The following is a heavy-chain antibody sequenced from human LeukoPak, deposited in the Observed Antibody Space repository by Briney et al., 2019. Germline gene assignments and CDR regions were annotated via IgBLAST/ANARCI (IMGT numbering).Heavy chain of an antibody. Sequence: GASVKVSCKASGYTFTSYGISWVRQAPGQGLEWMGWISAYNGNTNYAQKVQGRVTMTRDTSTSTAYMELRSLRYDDTAVYYCSRDDGPFGGVRFDHWGQGTLVTVSS. CDR1: GYTFTSYG. CDR3: SRDDGPFGGVRFDH. V-gene: IGHV1-18*01. J-gene: IGHJ4*02. CDR2: ISAYNGNT. D-gene: IGHD3-16*01.